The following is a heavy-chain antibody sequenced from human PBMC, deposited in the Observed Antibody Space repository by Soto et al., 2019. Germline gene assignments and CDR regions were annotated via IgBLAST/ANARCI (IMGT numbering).Heavy chain of an antibody. CDR2: AIPVYGST. V-gene: IGHV1-69*01. CDR1: GGTFSNYA. CDR3: ARRGGANSRDAFDI. J-gene: IGHJ3*02. Sequence: QVQLVQSGAEVKKPGTSVKVSCEVSGGTFSNYAITWVRQAPGQGLEWLGGAIPVYGSTNYAQKFQGRVTITAGESATTTFMELSSLRSDDTAVYYCARRGGANSRDAFDIWGQGTLVTVS. D-gene: IGHD1-26*01.